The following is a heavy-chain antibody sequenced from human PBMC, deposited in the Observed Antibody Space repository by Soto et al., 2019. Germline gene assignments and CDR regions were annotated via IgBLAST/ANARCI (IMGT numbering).Heavy chain of an antibody. CDR1: GGSISSGGYY. V-gene: IGHV4-31*03. J-gene: IGHJ3*02. Sequence: QVQLQESGPGLVKPSQTLSLTCTVSGGSISSGGYYWSWIRQHPGKGLEWIGYIYYSGSTYYNPSLKSRVTISVDTSTNQFSLKLSSVTAADTAVYYCARVIQYYDFWSGSMRGDAFDIWGQGTMVTVSS. D-gene: IGHD3-3*01. CDR3: ARVIQYYDFWSGSMRGDAFDI. CDR2: IYYSGST.